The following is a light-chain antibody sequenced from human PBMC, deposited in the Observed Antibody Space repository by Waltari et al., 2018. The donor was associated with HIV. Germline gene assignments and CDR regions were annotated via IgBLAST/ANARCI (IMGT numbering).Light chain of an antibody. CDR3: ASWDNTLSVGDVI. CDR2: QNN. V-gene: IGLV1-51*02. Sequence: QSVLTQPPSVSAAPGQKVTISCSGSNSNIGSEYVSWYQQLPGEAPRLLIFQNNKRPPGIPDRFSGSKSGTSATLGITGLQTGDEAYYYCASWDNTLSVGDVIFGGGTKLTVL. J-gene: IGLJ2*01. CDR1: NSNIGSEY.